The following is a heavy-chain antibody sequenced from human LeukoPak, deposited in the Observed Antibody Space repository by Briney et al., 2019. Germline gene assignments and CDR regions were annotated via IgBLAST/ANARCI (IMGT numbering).Heavy chain of an antibody. Sequence: ASVKVSCKTSGYTFTRYYMQWVRQAPGHGLEWMGIINPISGATDYAQKFQGRVTMTRDTSTSTVYMELSSLRSEDTAMYYCAKLPYRDGVAQDYWGQGTLVTVSP. CDR1: GYTFTRYY. V-gene: IGHV1-46*01. CDR2: INPISGAT. J-gene: IGHJ4*02. CDR3: AKLPYRDGVAQDY. D-gene: IGHD2-21*01.